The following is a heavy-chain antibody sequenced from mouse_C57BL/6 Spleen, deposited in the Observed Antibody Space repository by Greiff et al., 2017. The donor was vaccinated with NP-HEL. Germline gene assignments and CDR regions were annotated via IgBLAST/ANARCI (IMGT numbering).Heavy chain of an antibody. V-gene: IGHV1-80*01. CDR1: GYAFSSYW. J-gene: IGHJ4*01. Sequence: QVQLQQSGAELVKPGASVKISCKASGYAFSSYWMNWVKQRPGKGLEWIGQIYPGDGDTNYNGKFKGKATLTADKSSSTAYMQLSSLTSEDSAVYFCASLLPLYAMDYWGQGTSVTVSS. CDR3: ASLLPLYAMDY. CDR2: IYPGDGDT. D-gene: IGHD2-10*01.